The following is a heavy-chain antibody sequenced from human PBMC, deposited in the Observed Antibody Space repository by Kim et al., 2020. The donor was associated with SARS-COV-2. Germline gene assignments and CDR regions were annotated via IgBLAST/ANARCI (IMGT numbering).Heavy chain of an antibody. D-gene: IGHD3-22*01. Sequence: NYTPTLKSRVSISVDTSKHQFSLKLSSVTAADTAVYYCARLISTSGGYFDDWGQGTLVTVSS. CDR3: ARLISTSGGYFDD. J-gene: IGHJ4*02. V-gene: IGHV4-59*08.